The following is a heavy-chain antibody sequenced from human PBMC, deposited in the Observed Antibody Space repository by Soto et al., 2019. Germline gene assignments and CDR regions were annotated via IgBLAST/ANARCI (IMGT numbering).Heavy chain of an antibody. CDR1: GFSLRVTHVG. V-gene: IGHV2-5*01. D-gene: IGHD4-17*01. J-gene: IGHJ4*02. CDR2: IYWTDDM. Sequence: QITLKESGPMLVRPTQTLTLTCTFSGFSLRVTHVGVGWIRQTPGKALESLALIYWTDDMRYNTSLRNRLSVSKDTSKNQVFLTLTNVDPVDTATYYCAHIRRRVTTFYYWGQGIPFPVS. CDR3: AHIRRRVTTFYY.